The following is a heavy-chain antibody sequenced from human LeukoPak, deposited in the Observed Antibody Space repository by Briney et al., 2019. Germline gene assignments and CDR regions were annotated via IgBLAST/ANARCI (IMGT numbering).Heavy chain of an antibody. Sequence: GGSLRLSCAASGFTFSSFSMNWVRQAPGKGLEWVSYISGDTSNIYYADSVKGRFTISSDDPKNSLYLQMNSLRAEDTAVYYCVRGTAAAGLGYWGQGTLVTVSS. CDR1: GFTFSSFS. V-gene: IGHV3-48*04. CDR2: ISGDTSNI. CDR3: VRGTAAAGLGY. D-gene: IGHD6-13*01. J-gene: IGHJ4*02.